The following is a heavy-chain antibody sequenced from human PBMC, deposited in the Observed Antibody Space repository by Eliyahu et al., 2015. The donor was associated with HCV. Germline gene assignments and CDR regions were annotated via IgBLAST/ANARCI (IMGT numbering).Heavy chain of an antibody. CDR2: ISWNSGSI. CDR1: GFTFDDYA. CDR3: AKDIEEMATHELDY. V-gene: IGHV3-9*01. J-gene: IGHJ4*02. D-gene: IGHD5-24*01. Sequence: EVQLVESGGGLVQPGRSLRLSCAASGFTFDDYAMHWVRQAPGKGLEWVSGISWNSGSIGYADSVKGRFTISRDNAKNSLYLQMNSLRAEDTALYYCAKDIEEMATHELDYWGQGTLVTVSS.